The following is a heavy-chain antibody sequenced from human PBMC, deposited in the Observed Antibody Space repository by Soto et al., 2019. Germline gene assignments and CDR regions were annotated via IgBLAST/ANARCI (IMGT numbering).Heavy chain of an antibody. CDR1: GGTFGRFA. Sequence: QVQLVQSGAEVKKPGSSVKVSCKASGGTFGRFAFSWVLHAPGQGLEWMGGIIPVSGAAHYAQKFQGRVTITADESTSTAYMELSSLRSQDTAVYYCARALGCRSTSCTLDYWGQGTRVIVSS. CDR3: ARALGCRSTSCTLDY. D-gene: IGHD2-2*01. V-gene: IGHV1-69*01. CDR2: IIPVSGAA. J-gene: IGHJ4*02.